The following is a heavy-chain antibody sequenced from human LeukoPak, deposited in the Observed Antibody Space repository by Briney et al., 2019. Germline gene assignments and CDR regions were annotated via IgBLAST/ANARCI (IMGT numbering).Heavy chain of an antibody. Sequence: GASVKVSCKASGYTFTSYGISWVRQAPGQGLEWMGWISAYNGNTNYAQKLQGRVTMTTDTSTSTAYMELRSLRSDDTAVYYCARGYGYVWGSYRQAPAIDYWGQGTLVTVSS. D-gene: IGHD3-16*02. CDR3: ARGYGYVWGSYRQAPAIDY. J-gene: IGHJ4*02. V-gene: IGHV1-18*01. CDR1: GYTFTSYG. CDR2: ISAYNGNT.